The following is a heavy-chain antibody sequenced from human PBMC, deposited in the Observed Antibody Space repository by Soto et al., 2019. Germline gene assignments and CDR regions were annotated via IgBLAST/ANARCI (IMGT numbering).Heavy chain of an antibody. Sequence: WASVKVSCKASGHSSTHNGISWVRRAPGQGLEWMGWININRGDVNHAPKFQGRVTLTTDTSTTTAYMELRSLRLDDTAVYFCATDDMNRGRFDFWGHGTLVTVSS. V-gene: IGHV1-18*01. CDR1: GHSSTHNG. CDR2: ININRGDV. CDR3: ATDDMNRGRFDF. J-gene: IGHJ4*01.